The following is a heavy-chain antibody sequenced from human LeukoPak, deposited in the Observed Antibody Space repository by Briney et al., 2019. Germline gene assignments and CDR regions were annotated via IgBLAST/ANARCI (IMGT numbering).Heavy chain of an antibody. D-gene: IGHD6-19*01. CDR3: ARDRSGWGREYYFDY. CDR1: GGSISSDTYY. V-gene: IGHV4-39*07. Sequence: SETLSLTCTVTGGSISSDTYYWGWIRQPPGKGLEWIGSISSTGTTNYNPSVKSRVTISVDTSKNQFSLKLSSVTAADTAVYYCARDRSGWGREYYFDYWGQGTLVTVSS. J-gene: IGHJ4*02. CDR2: ISSTGTT.